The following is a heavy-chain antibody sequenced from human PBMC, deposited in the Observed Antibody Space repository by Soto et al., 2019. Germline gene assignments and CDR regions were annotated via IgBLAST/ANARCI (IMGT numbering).Heavy chain of an antibody. Sequence: PGGSLRLSCAASGFTFSSYTMNWVRQAPGEGLEWVSSISSTGIYIYYADSVKGRFTISRDNAKNSLYLHMNSLRAEDTATYYCGRGDSSSSADYWGQGILVTVSS. CDR3: GRGDSSSSADY. CDR1: GFTFSSYT. D-gene: IGHD6-6*01. CDR2: ISSTGIYI. V-gene: IGHV3-21*06. J-gene: IGHJ4*02.